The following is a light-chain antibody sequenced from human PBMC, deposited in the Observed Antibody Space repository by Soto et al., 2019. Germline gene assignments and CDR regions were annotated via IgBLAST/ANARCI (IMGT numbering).Light chain of an antibody. J-gene: IGLJ1*01. V-gene: IGLV2-14*01. CDR1: SSDVGTYNY. CDR2: EVT. CDR3: ASYTSDTSLYV. Sequence: QSALAQPASVSGSAGQSITISCTGTSSDVGTYNYVCWYQQLPGKAPKLMIFEVTYRPSGISNRFSGSKSGNTASLTISGLQAEDEADYYCASYTSDTSLYVFGTGTKVTVL.